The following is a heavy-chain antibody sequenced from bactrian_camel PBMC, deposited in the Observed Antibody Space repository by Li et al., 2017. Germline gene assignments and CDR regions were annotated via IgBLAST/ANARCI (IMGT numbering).Heavy chain of an antibody. CDR1: GDTSRIAT. J-gene: IGHJ4*01. CDR3: AAAKSTDWALPLQSSGYTY. D-gene: IGHD5*01. V-gene: IGHV3S54*01. Sequence: VQLVESGGGSVQAGGSLRLSCAASGDTSRIATRAWFRQATGKEREGVAAINTGDGSTFYSDSVKGRFTISQDNATNTVFLQMNSLKPEDTAMYYCAAAKSTDWALPLQSSGYTYWGQGTQVTVS. CDR2: INTGDGST.